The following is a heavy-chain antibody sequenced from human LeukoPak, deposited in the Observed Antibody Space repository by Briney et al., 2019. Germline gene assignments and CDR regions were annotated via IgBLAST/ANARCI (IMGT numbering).Heavy chain of an antibody. CDR1: GFTFSNYA. D-gene: IGHD3-9*01. CDR2: ITGSGGNT. CDR3: AKWGDYDVLTGYYVSDY. J-gene: IGHJ4*02. V-gene: IGHV3-23*01. Sequence: QPGAPLRLSCAASGFTFSNYAMSWVRQAPGKGLEWVSAITGSGGNTYYADSVKGRFTISRDNSKNTVFLQMNSLRAEDTAVYYCAKWGDYDVLTGYYVSDYWGQGTLVTVSS.